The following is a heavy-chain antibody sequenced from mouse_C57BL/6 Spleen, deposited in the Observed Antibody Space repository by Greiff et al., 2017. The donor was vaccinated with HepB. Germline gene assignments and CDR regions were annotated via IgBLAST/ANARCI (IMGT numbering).Heavy chain of an antibody. CDR2: IDPSDSYN. Sequence: VQLQQSGAELVMPGASVKLSCKASGYTFTSYWMHWVKQRPGQGLEWIGEIDPSDSYNNYNQKFKGKSTLTVDKSTSTAYMQLSSLTSEDYAVYCCARSDYGSSFAYWGQGTLVTVSA. CDR3: ARSDYGSSFAY. CDR1: GYTFTSYW. J-gene: IGHJ3*01. D-gene: IGHD1-1*01. V-gene: IGHV1-69*01.